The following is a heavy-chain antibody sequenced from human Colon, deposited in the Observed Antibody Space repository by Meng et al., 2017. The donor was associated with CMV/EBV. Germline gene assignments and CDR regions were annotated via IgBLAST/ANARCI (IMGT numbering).Heavy chain of an antibody. Sequence: VSGGSVSSGAFNWSWIRQHPGKGLEWIGHTGDSGTTYYNPSLESRVSISVDTFKNQFSLKVNSVTAADTAVYYCAGYYVGRGGQGPWGQGTLVTVSS. V-gene: IGHV4-31*02. D-gene: IGHD3-10*02. J-gene: IGHJ5*02. CDR2: TGDSGTT. CDR1: GGSVSSGAFN. CDR3: AGYYVGRGGQGP.